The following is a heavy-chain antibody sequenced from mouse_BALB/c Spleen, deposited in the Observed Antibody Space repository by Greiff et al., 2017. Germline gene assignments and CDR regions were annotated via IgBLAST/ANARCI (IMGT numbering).Heavy chain of an antibody. CDR1: GFNIKDYY. CDR3: NALDCLYAMDY. J-gene: IGHJ4*01. V-gene: IGHV14-4*02. CDR2: IDPENGDT. Sequence: VQLQQSGAELVRSGASVKLSCTASGFNIKDYYMHWVKQRPEQGLEWIGWIDPENGDTEYAPKFQGKATMTADTSSNTAYLQLSSLTSEDTAVYYCNALDCLYAMDYWGQGTSVTVSS.